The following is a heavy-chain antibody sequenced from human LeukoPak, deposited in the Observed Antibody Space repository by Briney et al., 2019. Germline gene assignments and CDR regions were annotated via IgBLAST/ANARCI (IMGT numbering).Heavy chain of an antibody. D-gene: IGHD2-15*01. CDR2: IYYSGST. J-gene: IGHJ2*01. V-gene: IGHV4-30-4*01. CDR3: ARVVVPPWYFDL. Sequence: PSQTLSLTCTVSGGSISSGDYYWSWIRQPPGKGLEWIGYIYYSGSTYYNPSLRSRVTISVDTPKNQFSLKLSSVTAADTAVYYCARVVVPPWYFDLWGRGTLVTVSS. CDR1: GGSISSGDYY.